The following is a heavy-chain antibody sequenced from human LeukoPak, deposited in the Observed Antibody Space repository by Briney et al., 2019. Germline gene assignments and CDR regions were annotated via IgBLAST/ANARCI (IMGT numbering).Heavy chain of an antibody. V-gene: IGHV3-21*04. CDR2: ISYTGTYI. D-gene: IGHD1-26*01. J-gene: IGHJ4*02. CDR1: AFSLNAYN. CDR3: VRDRGTYRPIDY. Sequence: GGSLRLSCAASAFSLNAYNMNWVRQAPGEGLEWVSSISYTGTYIYYADSVKGRFTISRDNAQNSLYLQMNSLRAEDTAIYYCVRDRGTYRPIDYWGQGTLVTVSS.